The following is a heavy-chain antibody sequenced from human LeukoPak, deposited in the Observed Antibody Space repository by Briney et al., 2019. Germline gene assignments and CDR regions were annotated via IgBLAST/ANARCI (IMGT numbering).Heavy chain of an antibody. Sequence: GASVKVSCKASGYTFTSYDINGVRQATGQGLEWMGWMNPNSGNTGYAQKFQGRVTITRNTSISTAYMELSSLRSEDTAVYYCARGVPAAPRGYYYYYMDVWGKGTTVTVSS. CDR3: ARGVPAAPRGYYYYYMDV. V-gene: IGHV1-8*03. J-gene: IGHJ6*03. CDR2: MNPNSGNT. CDR1: GYTFTSYD. D-gene: IGHD2-2*01.